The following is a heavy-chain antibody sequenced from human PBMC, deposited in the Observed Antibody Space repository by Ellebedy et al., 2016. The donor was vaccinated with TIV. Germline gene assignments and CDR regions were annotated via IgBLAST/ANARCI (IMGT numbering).Heavy chain of an antibody. V-gene: IGHV6-1*01. Sequence: SQTLSLTCVISGDSVSSNSAAWNWIRQSPSRGLEWLGRTYYRSKWYNDYAVSVKSRIIINPDTSKNQFSLQLNSVTAADTAVYYCAREGVRRWLLTIGWFDPWGQGTLVTVSS. CDR3: AREGVRRWLLTIGWFDP. D-gene: IGHD5-24*01. CDR1: GDSVSSNSAA. CDR2: TYYRSKWYN. J-gene: IGHJ5*02.